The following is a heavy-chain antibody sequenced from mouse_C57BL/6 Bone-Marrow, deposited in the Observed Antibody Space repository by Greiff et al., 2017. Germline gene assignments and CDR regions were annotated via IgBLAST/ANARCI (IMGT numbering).Heavy chain of an antibody. Sequence: EVKLVESGEGLVKPGGSLKLSCAASGFTFSSYAMSWVRQTPEKRLEWVAYISSGGDYIYYADTVKGRFTISRDNARNTLYLQMSSLKSEDTAMYSCTRGEYGGSFDYWGQGTTLTVSS. J-gene: IGHJ2*01. CDR2: ISSGGDYI. CDR3: TRGEYGGSFDY. CDR1: GFTFSSYA. V-gene: IGHV5-9-1*02. D-gene: IGHD1-1*01.